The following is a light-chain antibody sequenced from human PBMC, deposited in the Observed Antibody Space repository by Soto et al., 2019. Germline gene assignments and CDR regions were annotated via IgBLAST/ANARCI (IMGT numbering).Light chain of an antibody. CDR2: EVI. V-gene: IGLV2-8*01. J-gene: IGLJ2*01. CDR3: SSYAGSNNLHVL. Sequence: QSVLTQPPSASGSPGQSVTISCTGSSSDVGGYEYVSWYQQHPGKAPKLIIYEVIKRPSGVPDRFSGSKSGNTASPTVSGLQAEDEADYYCSSYAGSNNLHVLFGGGTKLTVL. CDR1: SSDVGGYEY.